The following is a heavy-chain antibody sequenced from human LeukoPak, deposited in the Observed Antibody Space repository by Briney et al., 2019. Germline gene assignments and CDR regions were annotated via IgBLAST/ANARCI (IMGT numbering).Heavy chain of an antibody. D-gene: IGHD2-2*01. CDR1: GFTFSSHA. Sequence: GGSLRLSCAASGFTFSSHALSWVRQAPGKGLEWVSSLSGSGYNTYYADSVKGRFTISRDNSKNPVYLQMNSLRAEDTAVYYCAKDPYGTRYFDYWGQGTLVTVSS. CDR3: AKDPYGTRYFDY. V-gene: IGHV3-23*01. J-gene: IGHJ4*02. CDR2: LSGSGYNT.